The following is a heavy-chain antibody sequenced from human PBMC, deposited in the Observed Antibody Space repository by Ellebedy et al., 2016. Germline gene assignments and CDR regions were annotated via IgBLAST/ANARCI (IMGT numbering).Heavy chain of an antibody. V-gene: IGHV3-7*01. CDR2: IKEDGSDK. Sequence: GGSLRLSXAVSGFTFSNYWMSWVRQAPGKGLEWVANIKEDGSDKYYVDSVKGRFTISRDNANNSLFLQMNSLRAEDTAVYYCARDSYDSTGRTDYWGQGTLVTVSS. D-gene: IGHD3-22*01. CDR3: ARDSYDSTGRTDY. J-gene: IGHJ4*02. CDR1: GFTFSNYW.